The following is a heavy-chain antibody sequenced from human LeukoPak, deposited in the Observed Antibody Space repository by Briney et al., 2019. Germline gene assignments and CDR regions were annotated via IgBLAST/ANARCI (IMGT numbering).Heavy chain of an antibody. CDR1: GGSISGTNW. CDR2: IYHSGLT. J-gene: IGHJ5*02. D-gene: IGHD4-17*01. Sequence: SGTLSLTCAASGGSISGTNWWSWVRQPPGKGLECIGEIYHSGLTHYNPSLKSRVTISVDKSKNQFSLRLNSVTAADTAVYYCARHQDRDYGDLTWGQGTLVTVSS. CDR3: ARHQDRDYGDLT. V-gene: IGHV4-4*02.